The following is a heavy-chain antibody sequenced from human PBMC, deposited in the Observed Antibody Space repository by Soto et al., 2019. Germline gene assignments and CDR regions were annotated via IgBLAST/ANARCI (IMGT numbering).Heavy chain of an antibody. Sequence: QVQLHQWGTGLLKPSETLSLTCSVSGESFSGHFWTWIRQPPGKGLEWIGEIDYSGATHYNASVKSRVRMSVDTTKTQVSLKVPSVTAADTAVYYCARGGITPSMFFFDYWGQGTLVIVPS. D-gene: IGHD3-10*02. CDR1: GESFSGHF. CDR3: ARGGITPSMFFFDY. J-gene: IGHJ4*02. V-gene: IGHV4-34*01. CDR2: IDYSGAT.